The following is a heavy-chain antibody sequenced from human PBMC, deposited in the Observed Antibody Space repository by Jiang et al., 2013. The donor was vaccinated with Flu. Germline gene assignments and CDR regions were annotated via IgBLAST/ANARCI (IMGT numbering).Heavy chain of an antibody. CDR2: STLAMVT. J-gene: IGHJ4*02. Sequence: SVKVSVARLLDTPSLAMLCIGWRQAPGPKDLSGWDGSTLAMVTQNNSQKFQGRVTITRDTSASTAYMELSSLRSEDTAVYYCARGEGELAFDYWGQGTLVTVSS. D-gene: IGHD1-26*01. V-gene: IGHV1-3*01. CDR1: DTPSLAML. CDR3: ARGEGELAFDY.